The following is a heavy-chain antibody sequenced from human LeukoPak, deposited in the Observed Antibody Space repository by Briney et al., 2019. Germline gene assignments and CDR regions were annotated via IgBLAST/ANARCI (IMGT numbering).Heavy chain of an antibody. CDR1: GFTFSGYE. J-gene: IGHJ4*02. Sequence: GGSLRLSCAASGFTFSGYEMNWVRQAPGKGLEWISYISSGGGSIYYADSVKGRFTISRDNAKNSLYLQMNSLRAEDTAVYYCATFSGCVAYWGQGTLVTVSS. V-gene: IGHV3-48*03. CDR2: ISSGGGSI. D-gene: IGHD5-12*01. CDR3: ATFSGCVAY.